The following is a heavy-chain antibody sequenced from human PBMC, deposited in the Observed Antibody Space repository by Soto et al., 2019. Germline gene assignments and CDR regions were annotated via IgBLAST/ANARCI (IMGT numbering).Heavy chain of an antibody. V-gene: IGHV1-18*01. J-gene: IGHJ4*02. CDR3: AAGGTRWLQSPFDY. CDR2: ISAYNGNT. CDR1: GYTFSNYG. D-gene: IGHD1-1*01. Sequence: ASVKVSCKASGYTFSNYGISWVRQAPGQGLEWMGWISAYNGNTKYAQKLQGRVTMTTDTSTSTAYMELSSLRSEDTAVYYCAAGGTRWLQSPFDYWGQGTLVTVSS.